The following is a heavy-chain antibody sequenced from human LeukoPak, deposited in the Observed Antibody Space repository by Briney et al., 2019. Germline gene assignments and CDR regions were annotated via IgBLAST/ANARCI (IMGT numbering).Heavy chain of an antibody. CDR3: ARAYSSSWYFNWFDP. V-gene: IGHV4-38-2*02. CDR2: IYPSGTT. CDR1: GYSISSGYY. J-gene: IGHJ5*02. D-gene: IGHD6-13*01. Sequence: KLSETLSLTCTVSGYSISSGYYWGWIRQPPGKGLEWIGNIYPSGTTYYNPSLKTRVTISVDTSKNQFSLKLSSVTAADTAVYFCARAYSSSWYFNWFDPWGQGTLVTVSS.